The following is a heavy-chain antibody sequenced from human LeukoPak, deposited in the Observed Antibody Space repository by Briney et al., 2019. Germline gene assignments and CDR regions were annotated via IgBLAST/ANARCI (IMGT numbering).Heavy chain of an antibody. Sequence: GASVKVSCKASGYTFTSYAISWVRQAPGQGLEWMGRIIPILGIANYAQKFQGRVTITADKSTSTAYVELSSLRSEDTAVYYCARDGGSSQGDVGFGYWGQGTLVTVSS. D-gene: IGHD2-15*01. CDR1: GYTFTSYA. J-gene: IGHJ4*02. CDR2: IIPILGIA. V-gene: IGHV1-69*04. CDR3: ARDGGSSQGDVGFGY.